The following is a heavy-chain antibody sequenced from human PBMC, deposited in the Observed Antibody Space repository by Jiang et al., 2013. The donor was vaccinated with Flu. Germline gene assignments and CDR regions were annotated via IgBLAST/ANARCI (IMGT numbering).Heavy chain of an antibody. CDR3: ARDRGLTTIDY. J-gene: IGHJ4*02. D-gene: IGHD1-14*01. CDR2: IRQDGSEE. Sequence: GLVQPGGSLRLSCEASGFRFSTYWMSWVRQTPTKGLEWMASIRQDGSEEFYVESVKGRFTISKDNARNSLFLQMNSLRAEDTAVYYCARDRGLTTIDYWGQGTLVTVSS. V-gene: IGHV3-7*03. CDR1: GFRFSTYW.